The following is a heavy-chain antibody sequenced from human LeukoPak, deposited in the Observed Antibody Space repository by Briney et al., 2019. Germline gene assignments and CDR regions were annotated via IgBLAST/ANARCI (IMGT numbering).Heavy chain of an antibody. CDR2: FDPEDGET. CDR1: GYTLTELS. J-gene: IGHJ4*02. V-gene: IGHV1-24*01. CDR3: AINKGYRNSYGYEFYFDY. Sequence: ASVKVSCKVSGYTLTELSMHWVRQAPGKGLEWMGGFDPEDGETIYAQKFQGRVTMTEDTSTDTAYMELSSLRSEDTAAYYCAINKGYRNSYGYEFYFDYWGQGTLVTVSS. D-gene: IGHD5-18*01.